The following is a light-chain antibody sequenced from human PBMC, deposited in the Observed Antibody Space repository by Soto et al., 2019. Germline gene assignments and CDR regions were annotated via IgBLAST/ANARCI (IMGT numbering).Light chain of an antibody. J-gene: IGKJ4*01. Sequence: DFVMTQSPLSLPVTPGEPASISCRSSQSLLHSNGYNYLDWYLQKPVQSPQLLVYLGSNRASGVPDRFSGSGSCTDFTLKISRVEAEDVGVYYCMQALQTPLTFGGGTKVEIK. CDR2: LGS. CDR1: QSLLHSNGYNY. CDR3: MQALQTPLT. V-gene: IGKV2-28*01.